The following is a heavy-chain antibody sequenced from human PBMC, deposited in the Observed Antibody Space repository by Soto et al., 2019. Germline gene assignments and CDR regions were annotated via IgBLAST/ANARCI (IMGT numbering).Heavy chain of an antibody. D-gene: IGHD3-10*01. CDR1: GGSISSSNW. V-gene: IGHV4-4*02. CDR3: ARQVVDGAVAGSGSFDY. CDR2: IYHSGST. J-gene: IGHJ4*02. Sequence: SETLSLTCAVSGGSISSSNWWSWVRQPPGKGLEWIGEIYHSGSTNYNPSLKSRVTISVDKSKNQFSLKLSSVTAADTAVYYCARQVVDGAVAGSGSFDYWGQGTLVTVS.